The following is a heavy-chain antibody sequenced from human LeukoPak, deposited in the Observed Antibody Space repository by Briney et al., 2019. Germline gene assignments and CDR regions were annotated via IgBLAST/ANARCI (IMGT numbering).Heavy chain of an antibody. CDR2: ISAYNGNT. Sequence: ASVKVSCKASGYAFTNYGISWVRQAPGQGLEWMGWISAYNGNTNYAQKLQGRVTMTTDTSTSTAYMELRSLRSDDTAVYYCARDPAGTDYYYYYGMDVWGQGTTVTVSS. V-gene: IGHV1-18*01. D-gene: IGHD6-13*01. CDR3: ARDPAGTDYYYYYGMDV. J-gene: IGHJ6*02. CDR1: GYAFTNYG.